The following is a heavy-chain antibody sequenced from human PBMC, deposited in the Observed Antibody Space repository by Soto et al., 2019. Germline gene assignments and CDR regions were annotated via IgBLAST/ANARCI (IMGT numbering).Heavy chain of an antibody. J-gene: IGHJ4*02. CDR3: ASGDCSGASCYDFDY. V-gene: IGHV4-59*01. D-gene: IGHD2-2*03. CDR2: IYYSGST. Sequence: PSETLSLTCTVSGGSISSYYWSWIRQPPGKGLEWIGYIYYSGSTNYNPSLKSRVTISVDTSKNQFSLKLSSVTAADTAVYYCASGDCSGASCYDFDYWGQGTLVTVSS. CDR1: GGSISSYY.